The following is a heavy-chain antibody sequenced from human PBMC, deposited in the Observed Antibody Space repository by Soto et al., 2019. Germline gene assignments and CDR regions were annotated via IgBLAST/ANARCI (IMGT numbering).Heavy chain of an antibody. J-gene: IGHJ6*03. D-gene: IGHD2-15*01. CDR3: ARGYCSGVICSPYYYYYYMDF. CDR2: IIPILGIA. V-gene: IGHV1-69*02. CDR1: GATFRSHT. Sequence: YRKASGATFRSHTISWVPQAPVQEIEWMGRIIPILGIANYAQKFQGRVTITADKSTSTAYMELSSLRSEDTAVYYCARGYCSGVICSPYYYYYYMDFWGKGIMVTVFS.